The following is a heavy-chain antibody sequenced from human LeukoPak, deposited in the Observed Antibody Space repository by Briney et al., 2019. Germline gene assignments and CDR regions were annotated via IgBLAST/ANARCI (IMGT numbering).Heavy chain of an antibody. CDR1: GGSISSGGYY. D-gene: IGHD3-22*01. Sequence: SETLSLTCAVSGGSISSGGYYWSWIRQPPGKGLEWIGYIYYSGSTNYNPSLKSRVTISVDTSKNQFSLKLSSVTAADTAVYYCARDRIPNYYDSSGSDAFDIWGQGTMVTVSS. CDR3: ARDRIPNYYDSSGSDAFDI. J-gene: IGHJ3*02. V-gene: IGHV4-61*08. CDR2: IYYSGST.